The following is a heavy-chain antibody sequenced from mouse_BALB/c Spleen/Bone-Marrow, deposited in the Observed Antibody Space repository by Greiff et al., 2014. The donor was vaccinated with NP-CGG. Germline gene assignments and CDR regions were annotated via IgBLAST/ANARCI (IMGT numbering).Heavy chain of an antibody. Sequence: DVKLVESGAELVKPGASVKLSCTASGFNIKDTYVHWVKQRPEQGLEWIGRIDPANGNTKYDPKFQGKATITAYTSSNTAYLQLSSPTSEDTAVYYCALYYYGSSGFAYWGQGTLVTVSA. CDR3: ALYYYGSSGFAY. CDR2: IDPANGNT. V-gene: IGHV14-3*02. CDR1: GFNIKDTY. J-gene: IGHJ3*01. D-gene: IGHD1-1*01.